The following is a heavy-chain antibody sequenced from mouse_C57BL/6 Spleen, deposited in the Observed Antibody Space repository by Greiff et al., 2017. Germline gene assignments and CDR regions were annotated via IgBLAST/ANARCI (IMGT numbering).Heavy chain of an antibody. CDR3: AREEENDYDVHYFDY. CDR1: GYTFTDYY. Sequence: VQLKESGPVLVKPGASVKMSCKASGYTFTDYYMNWVKQSHGKSLEWIGVINPYNGGTSYNQKFKGKATLTVDKSSSTAYMELNSLTSEDSAVYYCAREEENDYDVHYFDYWGQGTTLTVSS. J-gene: IGHJ2*01. D-gene: IGHD2-4*01. CDR2: INPYNGGT. V-gene: IGHV1-19*01.